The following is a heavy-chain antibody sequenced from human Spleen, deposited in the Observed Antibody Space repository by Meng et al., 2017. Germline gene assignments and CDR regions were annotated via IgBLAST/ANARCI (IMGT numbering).Heavy chain of an antibody. V-gene: IGHV4-59*01. Sequence: SETLSLTCTVSGGPISSYYWSWIRQPPGKGLEWIGYIYYSGSTNYNPSLKSRVTISVDTSKNQFSLKLSSVTAADTAVYYCARTRGYFDYWGQGTLVTVSS. J-gene: IGHJ4*02. D-gene: IGHD1-26*01. CDR1: GGPISSYY. CDR3: ARTRGYFDY. CDR2: IYYSGST.